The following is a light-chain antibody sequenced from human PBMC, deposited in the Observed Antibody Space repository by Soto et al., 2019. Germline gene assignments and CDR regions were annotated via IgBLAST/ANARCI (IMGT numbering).Light chain of an antibody. CDR3: QHYGKSPLFV. CDR2: GAS. Sequence: EIVLTQSPGTLSVSLGERATLSCKASQTLTDSYLAWYHLKPGQAPRLVIYGASVRATGIPDRFSGSGSGTDFSLTISRVDPEDFGVYCCQHYGKSPLFVFGPGTTLDVK. J-gene: IGKJ3*01. CDR1: QTLTDSY. V-gene: IGKV3-20*01.